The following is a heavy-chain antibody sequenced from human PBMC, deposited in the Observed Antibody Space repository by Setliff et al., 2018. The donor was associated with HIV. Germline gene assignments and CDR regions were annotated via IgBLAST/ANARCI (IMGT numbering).Heavy chain of an antibody. CDR2: IIPIFGTA. V-gene: IGHV1-69*05. CDR3: ARDGYYNSWSGYGYYYYMDV. CDR1: GGTFSSYA. J-gene: IGHJ6*03. D-gene: IGHD3-3*01. Sequence: SVKVSCKASGGTFSSYAISWVRQAPGQGLEWMGGIIPIFGTANYAQKFQGRVTMTRDTSTSTVYMELSSLRSEDTAVYYCARDGYYNSWSGYGYYYYMDVWGKGTTVTVSS.